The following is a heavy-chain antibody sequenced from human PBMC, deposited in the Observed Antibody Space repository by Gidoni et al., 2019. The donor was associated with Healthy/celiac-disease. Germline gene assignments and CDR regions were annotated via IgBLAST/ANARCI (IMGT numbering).Heavy chain of an antibody. CDR1: GFTFRSYA. D-gene: IGHD6-19*01. J-gene: IGHJ4*02. Sequence: VQLLESGGGLVQPGGALRLSCAASGFTFRSYAMSWVRQAPGKGLEWVSAISGRGGSTYYADSVKGRFTISRDNSKNTLYLQMNSLRAEDTAVYYCARTYSSGWYSDFDYWGQGTLVTVSS. CDR3: ARTYSSGWYSDFDY. V-gene: IGHV3-23*01. CDR2: ISGRGGST.